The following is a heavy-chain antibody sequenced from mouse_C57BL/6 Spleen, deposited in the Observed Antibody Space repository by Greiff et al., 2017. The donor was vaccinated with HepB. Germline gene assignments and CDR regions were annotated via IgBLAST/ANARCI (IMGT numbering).Heavy chain of an antibody. Sequence: VQLQQSGAELAKPGASVKLSCKASGYTFTSYWMHWVKQRPGQGLEWIGYINPSSGYTKYKQKFKDKATLTADKSSSTAYMQLSSLKYEDSAVYYCARSWDGYYGGNYFDYWGQGTTLTVSS. CDR1: GYTFTSYW. CDR2: INPSSGYT. J-gene: IGHJ2*01. CDR3: ARSWDGYYGGNYFDY. V-gene: IGHV1-7*01. D-gene: IGHD2-3*01.